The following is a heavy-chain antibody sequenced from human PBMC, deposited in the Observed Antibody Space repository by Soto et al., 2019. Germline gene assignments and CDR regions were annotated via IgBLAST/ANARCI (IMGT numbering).Heavy chain of an antibody. CDR1: GGSISSSSYY. D-gene: IGHD2-2*01. CDR2: IYYSGIT. CDR3: ARQPLSPYYFDY. V-gene: IGHV4-39*01. Sequence: ETLSRTCPVSGGSISSSSYYWGWIRQPPGKGLEWIGSIYYSGITYYNQSLKSRVTISVDTSKNQLSLKLSSVTAADTAVYYCARQPLSPYYFDYWGQGTLVTVYS. J-gene: IGHJ4*02.